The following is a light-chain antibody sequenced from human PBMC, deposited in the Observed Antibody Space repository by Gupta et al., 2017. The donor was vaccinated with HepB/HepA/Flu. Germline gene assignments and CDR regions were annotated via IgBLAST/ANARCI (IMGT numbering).Light chain of an antibody. Sequence: DIVMTQSPDSLAVSLGERATINCKSSQSVLYSSNNKNYLAWYQQKPGQPPKLLIYWASTRESGVPDRFSGSGSGTDFTLTISSLQAEDVAVYYCQQYYSTPPTFGGGTXVEIK. CDR3: QQYYSTPPT. J-gene: IGKJ4*01. CDR1: QSVLYSSNNKNY. CDR2: WAS. V-gene: IGKV4-1*01.